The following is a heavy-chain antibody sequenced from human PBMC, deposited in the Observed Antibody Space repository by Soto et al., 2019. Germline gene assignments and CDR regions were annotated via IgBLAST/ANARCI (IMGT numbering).Heavy chain of an antibody. CDR3: ARVTLKAGNWFDP. CDR1: GYTFTDYF. CDR2: INPNSRGT. V-gene: IGHV1-2*02. Sequence: ASVKVSCKASGYTFTDYFIHWVRQAPGQGFEWMGWINPNSRGTNYAQKFQGRVTMTRDTSNSTAYMELRGLRSDDTAVYYCARVTLKAGNWFDPWGQGTLVTVSS. J-gene: IGHJ5*02.